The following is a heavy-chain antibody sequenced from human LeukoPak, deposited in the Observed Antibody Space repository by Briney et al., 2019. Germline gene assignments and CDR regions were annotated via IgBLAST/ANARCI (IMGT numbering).Heavy chain of an antibody. J-gene: IGHJ6*02. CDR3: AKDRWLVTFYYYGMDV. D-gene: IGHD2-21*02. V-gene: IGHV3-23*01. CDR1: GFTFSSYA. Sequence: GGSLRLSCAASGFTFSSYAMSWVRQAPGKGLEWVSAISGSGGSTYYADSVKGRFIISRDNSKNTLYLQMNSLRAEDTAVYYCAKDRWLVTFYYYGMDVWGQGTTVTVSS. CDR2: ISGSGGST.